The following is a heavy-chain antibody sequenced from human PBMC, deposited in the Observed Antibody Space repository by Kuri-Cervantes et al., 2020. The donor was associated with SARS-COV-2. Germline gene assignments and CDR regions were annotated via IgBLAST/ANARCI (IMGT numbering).Heavy chain of an antibody. Sequence: GGSLRLSCAASGFTFSSYAMSWVRQAPGKGLEWVSAISGSGGSTYYADSVKGRSTISRDNSKNTLYLQMNSLRAEDTAVYYCAKDWRQRITMVRGVNYGMDVWGQGTTVTVSS. CDR1: GFTFSSYA. D-gene: IGHD3-10*01. J-gene: IGHJ6*02. V-gene: IGHV3-23*01. CDR3: AKDWRQRITMVRGVNYGMDV. CDR2: ISGSGGST.